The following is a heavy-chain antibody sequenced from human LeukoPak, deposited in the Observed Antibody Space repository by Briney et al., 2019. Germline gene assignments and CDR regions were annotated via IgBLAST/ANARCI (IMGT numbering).Heavy chain of an antibody. D-gene: IGHD3-22*01. Sequence: GGSLRLSCATSGFNLRSYWMHWVRHAPGQWLVWVCSRLGDGSGTYYADSVKGRVTISRANAKNTLYVQLNNRRAEDTAVYYCARERYPDSDGWGQGTRVTVSS. CDR3: ARERYPDSDG. CDR2: RLGDGSGT. V-gene: IGHV3-74*01. J-gene: IGHJ4*02. CDR1: GFNLRSYW.